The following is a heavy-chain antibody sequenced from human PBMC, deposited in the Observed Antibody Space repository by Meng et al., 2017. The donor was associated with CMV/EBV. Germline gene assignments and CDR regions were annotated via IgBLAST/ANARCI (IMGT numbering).Heavy chain of an antibody. CDR1: GFTFGSYV. CDR3: ARDNTIFGVGMDV. V-gene: IGHV3-7*01. Sequence: GGSLRLSCAASGFTFGSYVMHWVRQAPGKGLEWVANIKQDGSEKYYVDSVKGRFTISRDNAKNSLYLQMNSLRAEDTAVYYCARDNTIFGVGMDVWGQGTTVTVSS. CDR2: IKQDGSEK. J-gene: IGHJ6*02. D-gene: IGHD3-3*01.